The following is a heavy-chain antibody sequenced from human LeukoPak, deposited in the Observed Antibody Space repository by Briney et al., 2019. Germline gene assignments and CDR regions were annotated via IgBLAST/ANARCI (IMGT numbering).Heavy chain of an antibody. Sequence: PSETLSLTCGVPVGSVRIYYWSCIRQRAGKGLEWIGRISASGSSNYNPPLGSRVIMSVDTPNNQFSLNLSSVTAADTAVYYCATEGGSPRLLDAWGEGTLVTVSS. CDR1: VGSVRIYY. J-gene: IGHJ5*02. CDR2: ISASGSS. CDR3: ATEGGSPRLLDA. V-gene: IGHV4-4*07. D-gene: IGHD6-13*01.